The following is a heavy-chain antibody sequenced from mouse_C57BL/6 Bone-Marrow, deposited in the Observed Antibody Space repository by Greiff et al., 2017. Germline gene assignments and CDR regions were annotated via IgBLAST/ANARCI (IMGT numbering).Heavy chain of an antibody. CDR3: ARLGVYYGNYWYFDV. D-gene: IGHD2-1*01. V-gene: IGHV4-1*01. J-gene: IGHJ1*03. Sequence: AASGIDFSRYWMSWVRRAPGKGLEWIGEINPDSSTINYAPSLKDKFIISRDNAKNTLYLQMSKVRSEDTALYYCARLGVYYGNYWYFDVWGTGTTVTVSS. CDR1: GIDFSRYW. CDR2: INPDSSTI.